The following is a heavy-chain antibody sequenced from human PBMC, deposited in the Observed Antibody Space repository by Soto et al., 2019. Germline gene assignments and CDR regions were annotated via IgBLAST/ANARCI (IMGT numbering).Heavy chain of an antibody. CDR1: GWSFSAYY. V-gene: IGHV4-34*01. D-gene: IGHD2-21*01. CDR2: IIHSGST. CDR3: AGGMVKRRAFDI. J-gene: IGHJ3*02. Sequence: SETLSLTGSVYGWSFSAYYWSWIRQPPGRGLEWIGEIIHSGSTNYNPSLKSRVTISVDTSKNQVSLKLSTVTAADTAVYYCAGGMVKRRAFDIWGQGTMVTVSS.